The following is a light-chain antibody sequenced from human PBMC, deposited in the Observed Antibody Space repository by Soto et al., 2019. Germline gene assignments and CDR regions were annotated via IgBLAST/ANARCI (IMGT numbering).Light chain of an antibody. V-gene: IGKV4-1*01. Sequence: IVMTQSPDSLAVSLGERATINCKSSQSVLYSSNNKNYLAWYQKKPGQPPKLLIYWASTRESGVPDRFSGSGSGKDFTNTTSSLQAEDVAVYYCQQYYSTPWTFGQGTNVEIK. CDR1: QSVLYSSNNKNY. J-gene: IGKJ1*01. CDR3: QQYYSTPWT. CDR2: WAS.